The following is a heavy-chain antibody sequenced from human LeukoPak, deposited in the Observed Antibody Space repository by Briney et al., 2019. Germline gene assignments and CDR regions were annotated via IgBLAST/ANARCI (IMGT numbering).Heavy chain of an antibody. D-gene: IGHD3-3*01. Sequence: ASVKVSCKASGYPFTSYGISWVRQAPGQGLEWMGWISAYIGNTNYAQKLTGRVTMNTDTSTSTAYMELRCLRSDDPAVDYCSRDIDEFWSGYPYYFDNSGQGTLVTVSS. CDR2: ISAYIGNT. V-gene: IGHV1-18*01. CDR3: SRDIDEFWSGYPYYFDN. J-gene: IGHJ4*02. CDR1: GYPFTSYG.